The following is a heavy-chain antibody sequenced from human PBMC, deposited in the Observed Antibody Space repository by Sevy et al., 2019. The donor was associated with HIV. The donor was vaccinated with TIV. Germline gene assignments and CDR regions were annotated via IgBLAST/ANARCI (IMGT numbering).Heavy chain of an antibody. V-gene: IGHV4-61*01. Sequence: SETLSLTCTVSGGSVSSGSYYWSWIRQPPGKGLEWIGYIYYSGSTNYNPSLKCGVTISVDTSKNQFSLKLSSVTAADTALYYCARVWSPPRFLEWSPISDNWFAPWGQGTLVTISS. D-gene: IGHD3-3*01. CDR1: GGSVSSGSYY. J-gene: IGHJ5*02. CDR3: ARVWSPPRFLEWSPISDNWFAP. CDR2: IYYSGST.